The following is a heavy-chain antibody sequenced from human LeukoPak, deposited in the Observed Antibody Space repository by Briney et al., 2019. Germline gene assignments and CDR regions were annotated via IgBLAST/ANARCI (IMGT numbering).Heavy chain of an antibody. CDR2: ISYDGSNK. CDR1: GFTFSSYG. D-gene: IGHD6-19*01. Sequence: GRSLRLSCAASGFTFSSYGMHWVRQAPGKGLEWVAVISYDGSNKYYADSVKGRFTISRDNSKNTLYLQMNSLRAEDTAVYYCAAPTVAGTSVANYWGQGTLVTVSS. V-gene: IGHV3-30*03. CDR3: AAPTVAGTSVANY. J-gene: IGHJ4*02.